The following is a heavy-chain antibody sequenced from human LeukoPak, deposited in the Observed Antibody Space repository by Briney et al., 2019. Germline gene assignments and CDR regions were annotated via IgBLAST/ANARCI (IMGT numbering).Heavy chain of an antibody. D-gene: IGHD7-27*01. V-gene: IGHV1-8*01. J-gene: IGHJ5*02. CDR3: ARGVPWGFDP. Sequence: GASVKVSCKTSGYTFSSYDINWVRQATGQGLEWMGWMNPNSGETGFAQNFQGRVTLTKNASITTAYMELSSLRSEDTAVYYCARGVPWGFDPWGQGTLVTVSS. CDR2: MNPNSGET. CDR1: GYTFSSYD.